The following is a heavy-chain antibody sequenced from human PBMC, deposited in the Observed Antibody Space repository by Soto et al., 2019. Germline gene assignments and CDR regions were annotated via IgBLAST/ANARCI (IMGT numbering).Heavy chain of an antibody. D-gene: IGHD3-3*02. V-gene: IGHV1-69*12. CDR2: IMPIFATP. CDR1: GGTFSTSA. Sequence: QVQLMQSGAEVKKPGSSVKVSCKASGGTFSTSAISWVRQAPGEGLEWVGGIMPIFATPDYAQKFQGRVTISADESTATAYPELTRLTTDDTAVYYCARDKDRQQLGGNYYYILDVWGQGTAITVSS. J-gene: IGHJ6*02. CDR3: ARDKDRQQLGGNYYYILDV.